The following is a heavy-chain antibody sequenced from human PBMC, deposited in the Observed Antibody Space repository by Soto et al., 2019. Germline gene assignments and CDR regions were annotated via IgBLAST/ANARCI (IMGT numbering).Heavy chain of an antibody. CDR1: GFSLTTTGVG. CDR3: TQIYGSGSWGWYFHS. CDR2: VFWDDGE. D-gene: IGHD1-26*01. J-gene: IGHJ4*02. V-gene: IGHV2-5*02. Sequence: QITLRESGPSLVKPTETLTLTCTFSGFSLTTTGVGVGWIRQPPGKALEWLAVVFWDDGERYSPSLKSRVTIAKDTSKTQVVLTMTTMDPVDTATYYCTQIYGSGSWGWYFHSWGQGTLVTVSS.